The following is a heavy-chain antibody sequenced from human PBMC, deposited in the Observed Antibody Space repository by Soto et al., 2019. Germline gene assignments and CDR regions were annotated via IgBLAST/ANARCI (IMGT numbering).Heavy chain of an antibody. CDR1: GFTFSSYA. D-gene: IGHD6-19*01. J-gene: IGHJ4*02. Sequence: EVQLLESGGGLVQPGGSLRLSCAASGFTFSSYAMSWVRQAPGKGLEWVSAISSSGGSTYYADSVKGRFTISRDNSKNTLYLQMNSLRAEDTAVYYCAKDPPSIAVAGTWELYYFDYWGQGTLVTVSS. CDR2: ISSSGGST. V-gene: IGHV3-23*01. CDR3: AKDPPSIAVAGTWELYYFDY.